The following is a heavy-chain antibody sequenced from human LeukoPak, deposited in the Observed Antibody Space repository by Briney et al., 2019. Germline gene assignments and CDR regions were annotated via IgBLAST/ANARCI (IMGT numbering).Heavy chain of an antibody. V-gene: IGHV3-74*01. CDR2: FNSDGSST. CDR1: GFTFSTYW. CDR3: TRERGDWKGAFDI. J-gene: IGHJ3*02. Sequence: GXSLXLSCAASGFTFSTYWMHWVRQAPGKGLVWVSRFNSDGSSTSYADSVKGRFTISRDNAKNTLYLQMNSLRAEDTAVYYCTRERGDWKGAFDIWGQGTMVTVSS. D-gene: IGHD2-21*02.